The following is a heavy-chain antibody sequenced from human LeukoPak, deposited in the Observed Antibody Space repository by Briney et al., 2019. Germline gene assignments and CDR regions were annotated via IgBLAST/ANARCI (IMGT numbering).Heavy chain of an antibody. CDR1: GGTFSSYA. D-gene: IGHD3-22*01. V-gene: IGHV1-69*04. J-gene: IGHJ4*02. CDR2: IIPILGIA. Sequence: SVKVSCKASGGTFSSYAISWVRQAPGQGLEWMGRIIPILGIANYAQKFQGRVTITADKSTSTAYMELSSLRSEDTAVYYCARGPYDSSGYPSDYWGQGTLVTVSS. CDR3: ARGPYDSSGYPSDY.